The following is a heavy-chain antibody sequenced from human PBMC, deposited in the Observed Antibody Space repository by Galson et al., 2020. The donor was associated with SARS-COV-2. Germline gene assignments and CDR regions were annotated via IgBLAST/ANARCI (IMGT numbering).Heavy chain of an antibody. CDR2: IYYSGST. CDR1: GGSISSYY. V-gene: IGHV4-59*13. Sequence: SETLSLTCTVSGGSISSYYWSWIRQPPGKGLEWIGYIYYSGSTNYNPSLKSRVTISVDTSKNQFSLKLSSVTAADTAVYYCARDRTMRHGRSSGWYRRGWYFDLWGRGTLVTVSS. D-gene: IGHD6-19*01. J-gene: IGHJ2*01. CDR3: ARDRTMRHGRSSGWYRRGWYFDL.